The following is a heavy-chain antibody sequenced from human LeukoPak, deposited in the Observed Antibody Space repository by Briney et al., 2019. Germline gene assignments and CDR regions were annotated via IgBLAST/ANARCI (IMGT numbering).Heavy chain of an antibody. V-gene: IGHV3-66*01. D-gene: IGHD3-16*02. CDR3: ARSYLDY. CDR2: IYSGGST. Sequence: GGSLRLSCVASGFTFSNYWMSWVRQAPGKGLEWVSVIYSGGSTYYADSVKGRFTISRDNSKNTLYLQMNSLRAEDTAVYYCARSYLDYWGQGTLVTVSS. CDR1: GFTFSNYW. J-gene: IGHJ4*02.